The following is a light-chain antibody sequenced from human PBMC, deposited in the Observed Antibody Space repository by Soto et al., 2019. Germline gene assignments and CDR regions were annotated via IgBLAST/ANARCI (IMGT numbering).Light chain of an antibody. V-gene: IGKV3-15*01. CDR2: GAS. Sequence: VMTRGPATLSGAPGERVTLSCRASQSVSSNLAWYQQKPGQAPRLLIYGASTRATGIPVRFSGSGSGTEFTLPISSLQSEAFAVYFCEKYDNWPRTLGSGTKVDIK. CDR3: EKYDNWPRT. J-gene: IGKJ1*01. CDR1: QSVSSN.